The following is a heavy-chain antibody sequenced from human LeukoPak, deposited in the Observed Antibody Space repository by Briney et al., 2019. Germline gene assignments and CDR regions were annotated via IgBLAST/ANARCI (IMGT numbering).Heavy chain of an antibody. Sequence: PGGSLRLSCAASGVTFKNAWMSWVRQAPGKGLEWVGRIKSKSVGGTTDYAEPVKGRFTISRDDSKNTLYLEMNSLKTEDTAVYYCTTAPAGTFDYWGQGTLVTVSS. CDR1: GVTFKNAW. CDR2: IKSKSVGGTT. CDR3: TTAPAGTFDY. D-gene: IGHD1-26*01. V-gene: IGHV3-15*01. J-gene: IGHJ4*02.